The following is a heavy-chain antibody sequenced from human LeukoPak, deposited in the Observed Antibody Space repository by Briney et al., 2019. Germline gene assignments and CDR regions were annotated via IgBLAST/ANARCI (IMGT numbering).Heavy chain of an antibody. CDR2: IYSGGST. CDR1: GFTVSSNY. J-gene: IGHJ3*02. V-gene: IGHV3-53*01. CDR3: ARGVSYLSAFDI. D-gene: IGHD3-10*01. Sequence: GGSLRLSCAASGFTVSSNYMSWVRQAPGEGLEWVSIIYSGGSTFYADSVKGRFTISRDNSKNTLYLQMNSLRAEDTAVYYCARGVSYLSAFDIWGQGTMVTVSS.